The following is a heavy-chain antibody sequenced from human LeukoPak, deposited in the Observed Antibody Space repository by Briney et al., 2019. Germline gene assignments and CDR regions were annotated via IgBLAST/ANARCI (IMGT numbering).Heavy chain of an antibody. CDR1: EFTFSTYG. D-gene: IGHD6-19*01. CDR3: ARDPYSSGRYYFDD. V-gene: IGHV3-30*02. J-gene: IGHJ4*02. Sequence: GGSLRLSCAASEFTFSTYGMHWVRQAPGKGLEWVALIRYEGSDKYYAASLKGRFTISSDNSKNTLYLQLNSLRGEDTAVYYCARDPYSSGRYYFDDWGQGTLVAVS. CDR2: IRYEGSDK.